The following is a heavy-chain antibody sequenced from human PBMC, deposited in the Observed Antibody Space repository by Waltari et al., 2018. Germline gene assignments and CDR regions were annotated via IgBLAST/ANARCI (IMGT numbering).Heavy chain of an antibody. CDR1: GFTFSSFW. CDR2: LKQDGSES. J-gene: IGHJ4*02. V-gene: IGHV3-7*01. D-gene: IGHD3-3*01. CDR3: ARGHVFRGDFWSGYYDS. Sequence: EVQLEESGGGSVQPGGSLRLSCAASGFTFSSFWMTWVRQAPGGGLVWVANLKQDGSESYYADSLKGRFTISRDNAKNPLYLQMNSLRAEDTALYYCARGHVFRGDFWSGYYDSWGQGTLVTVSS.